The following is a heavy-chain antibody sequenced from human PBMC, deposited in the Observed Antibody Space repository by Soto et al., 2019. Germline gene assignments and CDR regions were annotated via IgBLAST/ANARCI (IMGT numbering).Heavy chain of an antibody. CDR1: GFTFNIYA. Sequence: EVQLLESGGDLIQPGGSLSLSCAASGFTFNIYAMTWVRQAPGKGLEWVSAISRYGDITYYADSVEGRFSISRDNYKNTLYLQMNSLRAEDTAVYYCAKDRYLDHDSRGYLFDNWGQGTLVTVSS. CDR3: AKDRYLDHDSRGYLFDN. V-gene: IGHV3-23*01. J-gene: IGHJ4*02. CDR2: ISRYGDIT. D-gene: IGHD3-22*01.